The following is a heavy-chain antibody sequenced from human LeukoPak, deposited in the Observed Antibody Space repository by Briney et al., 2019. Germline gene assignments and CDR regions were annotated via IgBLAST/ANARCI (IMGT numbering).Heavy chain of an antibody. V-gene: IGHV3-15*01. D-gene: IGHD3-22*01. Sequence: PGGSLRLSCAASAFTFSNYAMSWVRQAPGKGLEWVGRIKSKTDGGTTDYAAPVKGRFTISRDDSKNTLYLQMNSLKTEDTAVYYCTASPSGPMIVVVISGLEFDYWGQGTLVTVSS. J-gene: IGHJ4*02. CDR3: TASPSGPMIVVVISGLEFDY. CDR2: IKSKTDGGTT. CDR1: AFTFSNYA.